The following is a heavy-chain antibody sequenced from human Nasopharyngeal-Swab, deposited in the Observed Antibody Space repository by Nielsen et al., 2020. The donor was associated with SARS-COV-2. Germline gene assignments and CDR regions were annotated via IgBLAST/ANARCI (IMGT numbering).Heavy chain of an antibody. CDR3: ARELSNTPKYNWFDP. V-gene: IGHV4-38-2*02. D-gene: IGHD5-18*01. J-gene: IGHJ5*02. CDR2: IYHGGST. Sequence: SETLSLTCTLSGYSISSGYYWAWIRQPPGKGLEWIGSIYHGGSTYYTPSLESRVTISVDTSNNHFSLKLTSVTAADTAVYYCARELSNTPKYNWFDPWGQGTLVTVSS. CDR1: GYSISSGYY.